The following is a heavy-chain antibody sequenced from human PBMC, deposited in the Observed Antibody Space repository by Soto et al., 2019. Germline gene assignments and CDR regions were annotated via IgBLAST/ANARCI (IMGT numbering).Heavy chain of an antibody. D-gene: IGHD3-10*01. CDR3: ASTGARMVRGVTLYGMDV. J-gene: IGHJ6*02. CDR1: GGTFSSYA. CDR2: IIPIFGTA. V-gene: IGHV1-69*12. Sequence: QVQLVQSGAEVKKPGSSVKVSCKASGGTFSSYAISWVRQAPGQGLEWMGGIIPIFGTANYAQKFQGRVTVPAEXSTFTXXMELSSLRSEDTAVYYCASTGARMVRGVTLYGMDVWGQGTTVTVSS.